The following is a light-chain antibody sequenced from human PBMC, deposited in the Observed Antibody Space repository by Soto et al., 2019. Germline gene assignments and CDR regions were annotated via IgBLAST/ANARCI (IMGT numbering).Light chain of an antibody. J-gene: IGKJ5*01. Sequence: EIVMTQSPATLSVSPGERATLSCRATQSVSSNLAWYQQKPGQPPRLLMYGASSRATGIPDRFSGSGSGTDFTLTISRLEPEDFAVYYCQQHGTSPITFGQGTRLEI. V-gene: IGKV3-20*01. CDR1: QSVSSN. CDR2: GAS. CDR3: QQHGTSPIT.